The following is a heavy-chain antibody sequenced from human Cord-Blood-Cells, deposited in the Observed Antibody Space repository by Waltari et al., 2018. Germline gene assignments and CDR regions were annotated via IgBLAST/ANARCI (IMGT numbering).Heavy chain of an antibody. V-gene: IGHV3-33*01. J-gene: IGHJ6*02. CDR3: ARDLNIRPIRFDYYYYYGMDV. CDR2: IRYDGSNK. D-gene: IGHD3-3*01. CDR1: GFTFSSYG. Sequence: QVQLVESGGGVVQPGRSLRLSCAASGFTFSSYGMHWVRQAPGKGLEWVAVIRYDGSNKYYADSVKGRFTISRDNSKNTLYLQMNSLRAEDTAVYYCARDLNIRPIRFDYYYYYGMDVWGQGTTVTVSS.